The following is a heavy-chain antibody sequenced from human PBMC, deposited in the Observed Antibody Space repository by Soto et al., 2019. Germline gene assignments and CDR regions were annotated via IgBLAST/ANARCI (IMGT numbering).Heavy chain of an antibody. CDR2: IIPIFGTA. V-gene: IGHV1-69*13. Sequence: EASVKVSCKASGGTFSSYAISWVRQAPGQGLEWMGGIIPIFGTANYAQKFQGRVTITADESTSTAYMELSSLRSEDTAVYYCARATVTTEYYYYYYGMDVWGQGTTVTVSS. CDR3: ARATVTTEYYYYYYGMDV. J-gene: IGHJ6*02. CDR1: GGTFSSYA. D-gene: IGHD4-17*01.